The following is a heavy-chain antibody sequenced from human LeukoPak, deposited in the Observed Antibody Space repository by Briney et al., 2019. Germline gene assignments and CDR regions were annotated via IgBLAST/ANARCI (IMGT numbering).Heavy chain of an antibody. Sequence: SEPLSLPCTVSGGSTSSYYWSWIRQPAGKGLEWIGRIYTSGSTNYNPSLKSRVTISVDKSKNQFSLKLSSVTAADTAVYYCASGPPYCGGDCHDYWGQGTLVTVSS. CDR3: ASGPPYCGGDCHDY. CDR2: IYTSGST. CDR1: GGSTSSYY. D-gene: IGHD2-21*02. J-gene: IGHJ4*02. V-gene: IGHV4-4*07.